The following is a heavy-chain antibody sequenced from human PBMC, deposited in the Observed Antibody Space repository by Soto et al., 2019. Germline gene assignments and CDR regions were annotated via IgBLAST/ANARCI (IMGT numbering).Heavy chain of an antibody. CDR2: INHSGST. Sequence: SETLSLTCAVYGGSFSGYYWSWIRQPPGKGLEWIGEINHSGSTNYNPSLKSRVTISVDTSKNQFSLKLSSVTAADTAVYYCARTGGWQQLPLGGVNWFDPWGQGTLVTVSS. CDR1: GGSFSGYY. V-gene: IGHV4-34*01. CDR3: ARTGGWQQLPLGGVNWFDP. D-gene: IGHD6-13*01. J-gene: IGHJ5*02.